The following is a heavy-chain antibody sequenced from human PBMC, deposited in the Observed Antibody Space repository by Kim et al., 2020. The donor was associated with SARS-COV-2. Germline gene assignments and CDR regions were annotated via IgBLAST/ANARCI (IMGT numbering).Heavy chain of an antibody. D-gene: IGHD3-3*01. CDR2: K. CDR3: ARGFTTSATFGL. Sequence: KSYADSVEHRFTISGDNSNNTVFLQMNSLRPEDTGFYYCARGFTTSATFGLWGQGTLVTVSS. V-gene: IGHV3-30*03. J-gene: IGHJ4*02.